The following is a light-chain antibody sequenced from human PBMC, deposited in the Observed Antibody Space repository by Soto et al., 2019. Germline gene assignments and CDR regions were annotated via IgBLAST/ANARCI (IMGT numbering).Light chain of an antibody. CDR3: QQYNNWPAIT. V-gene: IGKV3D-15*01. CDR1: QSVSRN. CDR2: GAS. J-gene: IGKJ5*01. Sequence: EIMLTQSPATLSVTPGERTNLSCRGSQSVSRNLAWYQQQPGQAPRLLLYGASTRATGIPATFSGSGSGTAFFLTISSLQSEDFSVYYCQQYNNWPAITFGQGTRREIK.